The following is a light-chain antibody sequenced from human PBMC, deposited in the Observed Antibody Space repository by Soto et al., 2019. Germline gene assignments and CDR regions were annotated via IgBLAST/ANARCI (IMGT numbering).Light chain of an antibody. Sequence: EIVMTQSPATLSVSPGERATLSCRASQTVNSNLAWYQKKPGQAPRLLIYGASTRAPGIPARFSGSGSGTEFTLTISRLEPEDFAVYFCQQYGNSPQITFGQGTRLEIK. V-gene: IGKV3D-15*01. CDR2: GAS. CDR3: QQYGNSPQIT. CDR1: QTVNSN. J-gene: IGKJ5*01.